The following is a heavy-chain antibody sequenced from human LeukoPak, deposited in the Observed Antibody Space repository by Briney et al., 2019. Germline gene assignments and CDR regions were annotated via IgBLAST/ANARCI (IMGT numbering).Heavy chain of an antibody. CDR3: AKGGPFSSSSQSYFDP. CDR2: ISGSGKSI. J-gene: IGHJ5*02. Sequence: PGGSLRLSCSASGFTISSSAMTWVRQVPGKGLEWVSSISGSGKSIHYADSVKGRFTISRDNSKSTLYLQMNSLRAEDTALYYCAKGGPFSSSSQSYFDPWGQGTLVTVSS. D-gene: IGHD6-13*01. CDR1: GFTISSSA. V-gene: IGHV3-23*01.